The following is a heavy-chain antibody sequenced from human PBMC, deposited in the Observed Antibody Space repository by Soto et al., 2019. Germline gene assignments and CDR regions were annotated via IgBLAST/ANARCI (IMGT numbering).Heavy chain of an antibody. CDR3: ARNGTQTGYSYGMDV. V-gene: IGHV1-69*13. D-gene: IGHD1-1*01. CDR1: GGTFSDFT. Sequence: SVKVSCKASGGTFSDFTINWVRQAPGQRLEWMGGIIPIFDTANYAEKFQGRVTITADESTSTSFMEVSSLRSEDTAVYYCARNGTQTGYSYGMDVWGQGTMVTVSS. CDR2: IIPIFDTA. J-gene: IGHJ6*02.